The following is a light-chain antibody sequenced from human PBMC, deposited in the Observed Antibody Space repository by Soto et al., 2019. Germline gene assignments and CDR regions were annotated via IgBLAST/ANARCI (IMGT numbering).Light chain of an antibody. Sequence: QSVLTQPASASGSPGQSITISCTGTSSDVCGYNYVSWYQQHPGKAPKLMIYDVSNRPSGVSNRFSGSKSGNTASLTISGLQAEDEADYYCSSYTSSSTLVFGTGTKLTVL. CDR1: SSDVCGYNY. CDR3: SSYTSSSTLV. CDR2: DVS. J-gene: IGLJ1*01. V-gene: IGLV2-14*01.